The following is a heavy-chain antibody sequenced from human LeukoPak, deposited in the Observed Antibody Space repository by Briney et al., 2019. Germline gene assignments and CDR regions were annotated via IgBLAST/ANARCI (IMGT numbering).Heavy chain of an antibody. D-gene: IGHD3-22*01. CDR2: ISYDGSDK. J-gene: IGHJ4*02. V-gene: IGHV3-30*04. Sequence: GGSLRLSCAASGFTFSGYAMLWVRQAPGKGLEWVSLISYDGSDKYYADSVKGRFTISRDNSESTLFLQMNSLRAEDTAVYYCARDLGSSYYDSTRTDYWGQGTLVTVSS. CDR1: GFTFSGYA. CDR3: ARDLGSSYYDSTRTDY.